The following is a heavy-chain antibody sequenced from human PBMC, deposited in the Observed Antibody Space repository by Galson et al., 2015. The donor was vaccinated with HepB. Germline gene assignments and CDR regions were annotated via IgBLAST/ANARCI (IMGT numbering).Heavy chain of an antibody. CDR3: ARGFMYRSWFDP. V-gene: IGHV4-34*01. CDR2: INHSGST. J-gene: IGHJ5*02. D-gene: IGHD2-2*01. Sequence: ETLSLTCAVYGGSFSGYYWSWIRQPPGKGLEWIGEINHSGSTNYNPSLKSRVTISVDTSKNQFSLKLSSVTAADTAVYYCARGFMYRSWFDPWGQGTLVTVSS. CDR1: GGSFSGYY.